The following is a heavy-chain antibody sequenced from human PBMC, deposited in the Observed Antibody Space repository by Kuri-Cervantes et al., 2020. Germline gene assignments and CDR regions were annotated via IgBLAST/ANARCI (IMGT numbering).Heavy chain of an antibody. V-gene: IGHV1-69*13. D-gene: IGHD3-22*01. CDR3: ARSEGGYYAGVDY. Sequence: SVKVSCKASGYTFTSYAMHWVRQAPGQGLEWMGGIIPIFGTANYAQKFQGRVTITADESTSTAYMELSSLRSEDTAVYYCARSEGGYYAGVDYWGQGTLVTVSS. J-gene: IGHJ4*02. CDR2: IIPIFGTA. CDR1: GYTFTSYA.